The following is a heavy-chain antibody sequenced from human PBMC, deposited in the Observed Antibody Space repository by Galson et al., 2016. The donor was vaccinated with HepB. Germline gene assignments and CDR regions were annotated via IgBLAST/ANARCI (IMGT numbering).Heavy chain of an antibody. CDR1: GGSMSTYY. CDR2: ISNSVNT. V-gene: IGHV4-59*01. CDR3: ARDVGGQDYDFLTGYRYGMDV. D-gene: IGHD3-9*01. J-gene: IGHJ6*02. Sequence: ETLSLTCTVSGGSMSTYYWTWIRQPPGKGLEWIGYISNSVNTDYNPSLKSRVTILVDTSKNQFSLKLTSVTAADTATYYCARDVGGQDYDFLTGYRYGMDVWGQGTTVTVSS.